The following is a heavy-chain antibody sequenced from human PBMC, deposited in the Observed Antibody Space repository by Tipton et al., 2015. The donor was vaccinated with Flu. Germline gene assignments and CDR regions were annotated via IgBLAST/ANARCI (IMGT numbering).Heavy chain of an antibody. CDR3: ARAPSRIAADI. V-gene: IGHV4-34*01. CDR2: IYRGGSA. J-gene: IGHJ3*02. Sequence: TLSLTCTNYGGSFSGYYWGWIRQPPGKGLEWIGEIYRGGSANYSPSLKSRVTISLDTSKNQFSLKLSSVTAADTALYFCARAPSRIAADIWGQGTMVTVSS. CDR1: GGSFSGYY. D-gene: IGHD6-13*01.